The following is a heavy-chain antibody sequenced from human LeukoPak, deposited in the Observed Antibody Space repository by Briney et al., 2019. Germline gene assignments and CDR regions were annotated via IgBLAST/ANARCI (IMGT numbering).Heavy chain of an antibody. V-gene: IGHV3-43*02. CDR2: ISGDGGST. CDR3: AKDKELLERLVRPYYFDY. CDR1: GFTFDDYA. Sequence: GGSLRLSCAASGFTFDDYAMHWVRHAPGKGLEWVSLISGDGGSTYYADYVKGRFTISRDNSKNSLYLQMNSLRTEDTALYYCAKDKELLERLVRPYYFDYWGQGTLVTVSS. D-gene: IGHD6-19*01. J-gene: IGHJ4*02.